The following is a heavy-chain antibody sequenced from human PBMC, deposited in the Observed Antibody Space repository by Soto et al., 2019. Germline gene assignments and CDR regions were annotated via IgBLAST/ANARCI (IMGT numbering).Heavy chain of an antibody. D-gene: IGHD6-13*01. V-gene: IGHV1-18*04. CDR2: LGPFNGKT. CDR3: AREGGSSTYYPLELDY. J-gene: IGHJ4*02. Sequence: QVQLVQSGAEVKRPGASLKVSCKASGYVFNHYAINWVRQAPGQGLEWRGWLGPFNGKTSSLQKLQDRMSMTIDTATSTAYLELNSLTSDDTGVYFCAREGGSSTYYPLELDYWGQGTQFTVSS. CDR1: GYVFNHYA.